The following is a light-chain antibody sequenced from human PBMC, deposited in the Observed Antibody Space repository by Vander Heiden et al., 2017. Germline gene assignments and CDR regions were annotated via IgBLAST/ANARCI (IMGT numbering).Light chain of an antibody. CDR2: KAS. Sequence: DSQMTQSPSTLSASVGDRVTMTCRASHSISSWLAWYQQKPGKAPKLLIYKASNLESGVPLRYNDSESGREFSLTISSRQPDDFATYYCRQENSCSRTFSQGTKVEIK. V-gene: IGKV1-5*03. CDR1: HSISSW. CDR3: RQENSCSRT. J-gene: IGKJ1*01.